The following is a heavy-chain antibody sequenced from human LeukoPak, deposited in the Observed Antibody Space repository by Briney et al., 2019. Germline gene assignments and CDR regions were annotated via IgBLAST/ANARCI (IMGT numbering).Heavy chain of an antibody. Sequence: GGYLSHSCAASGFTFSSYSMNWVRQATGKGLEWVSSIISSSSSIYYADSVKGRFTLSRDNANNSLYLQMHSLRAEDTAVYYCATLPLGYCSGGSCYSQKRAFDIWGQGTMVTVSS. V-gene: IGHV3-21*01. CDR2: IISSSSSI. CDR3: ATLPLGYCSGGSCYSQKRAFDI. D-gene: IGHD2-15*01. J-gene: IGHJ3*02. CDR1: GFTFSSYS.